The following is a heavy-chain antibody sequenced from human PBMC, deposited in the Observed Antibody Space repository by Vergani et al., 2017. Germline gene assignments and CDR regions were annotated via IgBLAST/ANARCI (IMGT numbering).Heavy chain of an antibody. CDR1: GYTFTGYY. Sequence: QVQLVQSGAEVKKPGASVKVSCKASGYTFTGYYMHWVRQAPGQGLEWMGWINPNSGGTNYAQKFQGRVTMTRDTSISTAYMERSRLRSDDPAVYYCARVPTGTAINWFDPWGQGTLVTVSS. CDR2: INPNSGGT. D-gene: IGHD1-1*01. J-gene: IGHJ5*02. CDR3: ARVPTGTAINWFDP. V-gene: IGHV1-2*02.